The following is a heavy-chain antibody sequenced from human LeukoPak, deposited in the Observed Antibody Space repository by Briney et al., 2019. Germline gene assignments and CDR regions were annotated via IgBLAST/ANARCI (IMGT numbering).Heavy chain of an antibody. D-gene: IGHD3-16*01. CDR3: ARGFGNVRGVT. CDR1: GGSLSGDY. V-gene: IGHV4-34*01. J-gene: IGHJ5*02. CDR2: VNHGGNT. Sequence: SETLSLTCAVYGGSLSGDYWSWIRQPPGKGLEWIGEVNHGGNTNYNPSLESRASLSVDTSRNQISLRLSSVTAADTAVYYCARGFGNVRGVTWGQGTLVTVSS.